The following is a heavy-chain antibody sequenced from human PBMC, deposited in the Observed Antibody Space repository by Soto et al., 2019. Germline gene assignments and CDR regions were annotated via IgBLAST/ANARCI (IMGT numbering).Heavy chain of an antibody. J-gene: IGHJ5*02. D-gene: IGHD3-22*01. V-gene: IGHV4-31*03. CDR3: ARDLTYYYDSSGSRSSGFDP. Sequence: SETLSLTCTASGGSISSGGYYWSWIRQHPGKGLEWIGYIYYSGSTYYNPSLKSRVTISVDTSKNQFSLKLSSVTAADTAVYYCARDLTYYYDSSGSRSSGFDPWGQGTLVTVSS. CDR1: GGSISSGGYY. CDR2: IYYSGST.